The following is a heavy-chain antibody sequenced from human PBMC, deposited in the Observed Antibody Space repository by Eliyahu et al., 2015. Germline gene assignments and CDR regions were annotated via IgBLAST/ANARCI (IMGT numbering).Heavy chain of an antibody. Sequence: QVQLVQSGAEVKKPGSSVKVSCKASGGTFSSYAISWVRQAPGQGLEWMGGSIPMFGTANYAQKFQGRVTITADESTSTVYMELSSLRSEDTAMYYCARDFGDYDPFDYWGQGTLVTVFS. D-gene: IGHD4-17*01. V-gene: IGHV1-69*01. J-gene: IGHJ4*02. CDR1: GGTFSSYA. CDR2: SIPMFGTA. CDR3: ARDFGDYDPFDY.